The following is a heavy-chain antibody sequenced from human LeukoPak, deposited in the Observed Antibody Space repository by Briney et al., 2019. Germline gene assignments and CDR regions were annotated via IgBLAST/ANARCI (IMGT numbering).Heavy chain of an antibody. Sequence: ASVKVSCKASGYTFTNYYLHWVRQAPGQGLEWMGWINPNSGGTTYAQKFQGRVTMTRDTSTSTVYMQLSSLRSEDTAVYYCARGLTHYGDYDAYWGQGTLVTVSS. D-gene: IGHD4-17*01. J-gene: IGHJ4*02. V-gene: IGHV1-2*02. CDR1: GYTFTNYY. CDR2: INPNSGGT. CDR3: ARGLTHYGDYDAY.